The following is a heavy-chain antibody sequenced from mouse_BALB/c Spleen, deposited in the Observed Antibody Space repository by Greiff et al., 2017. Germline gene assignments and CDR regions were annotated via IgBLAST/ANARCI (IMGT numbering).Heavy chain of an antibody. CDR2: IYPGNVNT. J-gene: IGHJ1*01. D-gene: IGHD1-2*01. Sequence: QVQLQQSGPELVKPGASVRISCKASGYTFTSYYIHWVKQRPGQGLEWIGWIYPGNVNTKYNEKFKGKATLTADKSSSTAYMQLSSLTSEDSAVYFCARSHYYGYGWYFDVWGAGTTVTVSS. V-gene: IGHV1S56*01. CDR3: ARSHYYGYGWYFDV. CDR1: GYTFTSYY.